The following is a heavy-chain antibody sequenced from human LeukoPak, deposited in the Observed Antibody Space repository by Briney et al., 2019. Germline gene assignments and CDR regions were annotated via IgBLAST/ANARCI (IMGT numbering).Heavy chain of an antibody. V-gene: IGHV3-30-3*01. J-gene: IGHJ6*02. Sequence: GGSLRLFCAASGFTFSSYATHWVRQAPGKGLEWVAVISNGGNNKYYADSVKGRFTISRDNSKNSLYLQMNGLRTEDTAVYYCTRVEYSGYDFGQPYYYGMDVWGQGTTVTVSS. CDR1: GFTFSSYA. CDR3: TRVEYSGYDFGQPYYYGMDV. CDR2: ISNGGNNK. D-gene: IGHD5-12*01.